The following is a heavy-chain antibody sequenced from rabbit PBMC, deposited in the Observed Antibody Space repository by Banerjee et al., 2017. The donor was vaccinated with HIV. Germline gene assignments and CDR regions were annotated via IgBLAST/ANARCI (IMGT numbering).Heavy chain of an antibody. Sequence: GRFTISKTSSTTVTLQMTSLTAADTATYFCARITDYYTGRLDIWGQGTLVTVS. V-gene: IGHV1S40*01. J-gene: IGHJ3*01. D-gene: IGHD8-1*01. CDR3: ARITDYYTGRLDI.